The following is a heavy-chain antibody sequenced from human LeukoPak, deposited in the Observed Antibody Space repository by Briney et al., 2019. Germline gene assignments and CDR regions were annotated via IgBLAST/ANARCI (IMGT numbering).Heavy chain of an antibody. Sequence: SETLSLTCTVSGGSISSYYWSWIRQPPGKGLEWIGYIYYSGSTNYNPSLKSRVTISVDTSKNQFSLKLSSVTAADTAVYYCARDRLIAAVPKPYWYLDLWGRGTLVTVSS. D-gene: IGHD6-13*01. CDR2: IYYSGST. CDR1: GGSISSYY. J-gene: IGHJ2*01. V-gene: IGHV4-59*01. CDR3: ARDRLIAAVPKPYWYLDL.